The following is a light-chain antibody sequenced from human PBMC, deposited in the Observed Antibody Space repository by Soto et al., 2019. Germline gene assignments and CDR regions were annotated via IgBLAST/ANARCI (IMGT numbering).Light chain of an antibody. CDR2: TND. Sequence: QSVLTQPPSASGTPGQRVTISCSGSSFNIGRNPVNWYQQFPGTAPKLLIYTNDQRPSGAPDRFSGSKSGTSASLAISGLQSEDEADYYCAAWDDSLNGWVFGGGTKLTVL. CDR3: AAWDDSLNGWV. J-gene: IGLJ3*02. CDR1: SFNIGRNP. V-gene: IGLV1-44*01.